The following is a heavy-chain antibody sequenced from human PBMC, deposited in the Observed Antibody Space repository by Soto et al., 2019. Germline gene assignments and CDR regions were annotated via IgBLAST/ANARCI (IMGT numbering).Heavy chain of an antibody. CDR1: GFTFSSYA. J-gene: IGHJ4*02. CDR3: ARRSSSWYFDY. D-gene: IGHD6-13*01. V-gene: IGHV3-23*01. CDR2: ISGSGGST. Sequence: EVQLLESGGGLVQPGGSLRLSCAASGFTFSSYAMNWVRQAPGKGLEWVSVISGSGGSTYYADSVKGRFTISRDNSKTTLYLLMNSRRAEDTAVYYCARRSSSWYFDYWGQGTLVTVSS.